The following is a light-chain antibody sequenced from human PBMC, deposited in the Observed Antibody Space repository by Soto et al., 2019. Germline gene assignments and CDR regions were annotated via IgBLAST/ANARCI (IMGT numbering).Light chain of an antibody. V-gene: IGLV1-47*01. Sequence: QSVLTQPPSASGTPGQGVTISCSGSTSNIGSNYVYWYQQLPGTAPKLLIYRNNQRPSGVPDRFSGSTSGTSASLAISGLRSDDEADYFCATWDESLNGFYVFGTGTKVTVL. CDR2: RNN. J-gene: IGLJ1*01. CDR1: TSNIGSNY. CDR3: ATWDESLNGFYV.